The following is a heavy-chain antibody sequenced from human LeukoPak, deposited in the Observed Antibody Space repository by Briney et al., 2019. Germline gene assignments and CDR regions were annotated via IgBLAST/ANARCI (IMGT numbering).Heavy chain of an antibody. CDR1: GFTFSSYG. J-gene: IGHJ6*02. CDR3: AKDNYYGSGSPSYYYYYYGMDV. Sequence: GRSLRLSCAASGFTFSSYGMHWVRQAPGKGLEWVAVIYCDGGIKYYADSVKGRFTISRDNSKNTLYLQMNSLRAEDTAVYYCAKDNYYGSGSPSYYYYYYGMDVWGQGTTVTVSS. CDR2: IYCDGGIK. D-gene: IGHD3-10*01. V-gene: IGHV3-30*18.